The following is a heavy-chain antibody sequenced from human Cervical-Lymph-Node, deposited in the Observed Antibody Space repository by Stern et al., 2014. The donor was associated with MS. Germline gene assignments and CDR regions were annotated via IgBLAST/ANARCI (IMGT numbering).Heavy chain of an antibody. V-gene: IGHV1-3*01. CDR2: IYGGNGNT. D-gene: IGHD3-16*01. Sequence: QVQLVQSGAEVKKPGASVHVSCKASGYAFTKYAIHWVRQAPGQRLQWMGWIYGGNGNTKYSQTFQGRVTFTQDTSATTAYMEVRSLRSDDTAVYYCARATHYDPQPRDFYYGMAVWGQGTTVIVSS. CDR1: GYAFTKYA. J-gene: IGHJ6*02. CDR3: ARATHYDPQPRDFYYGMAV.